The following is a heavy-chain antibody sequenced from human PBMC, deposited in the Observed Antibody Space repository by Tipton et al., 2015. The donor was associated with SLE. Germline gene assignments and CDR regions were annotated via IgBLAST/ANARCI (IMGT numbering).Heavy chain of an antibody. J-gene: IGHJ6*02. V-gene: IGHV5-51*03. Sequence: QLVQSGAEVKRPGESLKISCKHPDYNFHSYWIGWVRQTAGKGLEWIGIIYAGDSDTRYSPSFQGQVTISDDKSISTAYLQWSSLKASDSAIYYCARLGYGCSGGRCFGVDVWGQGTTVSVSS. CDR3: ARLGYGCSGGRCFGVDV. CDR1: DYNFHSYW. CDR2: IYAGDSDT. D-gene: IGHD2-15*01.